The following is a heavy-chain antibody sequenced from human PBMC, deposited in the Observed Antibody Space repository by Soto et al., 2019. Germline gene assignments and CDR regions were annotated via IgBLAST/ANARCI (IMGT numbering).Heavy chain of an antibody. CDR1: GGSISSYY. V-gene: IGHV4-59*01. J-gene: IGHJ4*02. Sequence: SETLSLTCTVSGGSISSYYWSWIRQPPGKGLEWIGYIYYSGSTNYNPSLKSRVTISVDTSKNQFSLKLSSVTAADTAVYYCAGTFSSGEALFDYWGQGTLVTVSS. CDR2: IYYSGST. D-gene: IGHD3-22*01. CDR3: AGTFSSGEALFDY.